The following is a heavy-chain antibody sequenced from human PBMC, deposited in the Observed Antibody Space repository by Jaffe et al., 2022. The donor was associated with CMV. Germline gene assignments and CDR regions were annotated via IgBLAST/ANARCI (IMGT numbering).Heavy chain of an antibody. CDR2: INAGTGNT. V-gene: IGHV1-3*01. CDR3: ARVVDSSGYPDY. J-gene: IGHJ4*02. CDR1: GYTFTTYS. D-gene: IGHD6-19*01. Sequence: QVQLVQSGAEVRRPGASVKISCKASGYTFTTYSIHWVRQAPGQRLEWMGWINAGTGNTKYSQSFQGRVTITRDTSATTAYMDLGSLISADTAVYYCARVVDSSGYPDYWGQGTLVTVSS.